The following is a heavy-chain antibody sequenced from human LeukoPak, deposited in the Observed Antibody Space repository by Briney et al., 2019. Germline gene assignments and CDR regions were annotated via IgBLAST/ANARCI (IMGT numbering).Heavy chain of an antibody. D-gene: IGHD1-7*01. J-gene: IGHJ4*02. Sequence: PWGSLRLSCAASGFTFSSFSMNWVRQAPGKGLEWVSYIRTSGTNTDYTGSVKGRFTISRDNAKNSLYLQMNSLRAEDTAVYYCARMNYVSSGWGAPFDYWGQGTLVTVSS. CDR3: ARMNYVSSGWGAPFDY. CDR1: GFTFSSFS. V-gene: IGHV3-48*04. CDR2: IRTSGTNT.